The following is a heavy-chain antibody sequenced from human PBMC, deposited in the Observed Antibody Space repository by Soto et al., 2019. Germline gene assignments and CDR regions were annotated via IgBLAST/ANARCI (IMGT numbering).Heavy chain of an antibody. V-gene: IGHV4-61*08. CDR3: ARDRYYYDSSGFDY. CDR2: IYYSGST. D-gene: IGHD3-22*01. CDR1: GGSISSGGYS. Sequence: SEPLSLTCAVSGGSISSGGYSWSWIRQPPGKGLEWIGYIYYSGSTNYNPSLKSRVTISVDTSKNQFSLKLSSVTAADTAVYYCARDRYYYDSSGFDYWGQGTLVTVSS. J-gene: IGHJ4*02.